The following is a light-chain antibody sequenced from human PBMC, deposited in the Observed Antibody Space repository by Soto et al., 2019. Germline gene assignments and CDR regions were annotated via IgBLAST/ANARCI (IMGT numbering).Light chain of an antibody. V-gene: IGKV3-20*01. CDR2: AAS. Sequence: EIALTQSPGTLSLSPGERATLSCRASQGVDSKYLAWYQQKPGQAPRLLIYAASSRATGIPERISGSGSGTDFTPTISRLEPEDFAVYYCQQYGNSPGITFGQGTRLEIK. CDR1: QGVDSKY. J-gene: IGKJ5*01. CDR3: QQYGNSPGIT.